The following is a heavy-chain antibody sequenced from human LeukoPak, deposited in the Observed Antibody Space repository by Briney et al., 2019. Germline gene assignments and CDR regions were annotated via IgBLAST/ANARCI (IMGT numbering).Heavy chain of an antibody. D-gene: IGHD3-10*01. V-gene: IGHV3-7*01. J-gene: IGHJ6*03. CDR3: ARDGVSMVRGVGVLDYYNYYMDV. CDR2: IKQDGSEK. Sequence: GGSLRLSCAASGFTFSSYWMSWVRQAPGKGLEWVANIKQDGSEKYYVDSVKGRFTISRDNAKNSLYLQMNSLRAEDTAVYYCARDGVSMVRGVGVLDYYNYYMDVWGKGTTVTISS. CDR1: GFTFSSYW.